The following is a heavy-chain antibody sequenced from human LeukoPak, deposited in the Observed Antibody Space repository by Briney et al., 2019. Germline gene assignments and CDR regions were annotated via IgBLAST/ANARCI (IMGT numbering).Heavy chain of an antibody. CDR2: IYYSGST. CDR3: ATDSSGYPYYYYGMDV. Sequence: KPSETLSLTCTVSGGSISSYYWSWIRQPPGKGLEWIGYIYYSGSTNYNPSLKSRVTISVDTSKNQFSLKLSSATAADTAVYYCATDSSGYPYYYYGMDVWGQGTTVTVSS. V-gene: IGHV4-59*01. D-gene: IGHD3-22*01. CDR1: GGSISSYY. J-gene: IGHJ6*02.